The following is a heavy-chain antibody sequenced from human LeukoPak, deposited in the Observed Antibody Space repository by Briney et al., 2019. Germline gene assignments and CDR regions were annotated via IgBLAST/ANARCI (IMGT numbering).Heavy chain of an antibody. CDR2: IYPDESNI. CDR3: ARPPSRGYSSSFEY. D-gene: IGHD2-2*03. CDR1: GYSFPTYW. Sequence: GESLKTSCKGSGYSFPTYWIAWVRQMPGIGLEWMGIIYPDESNIRYSPSFQGQVTISADKSISTAYLQWSSLKASDTAMYYCARPPSRGYSSSFEYWGQGTLVTVSS. V-gene: IGHV5-51*01. J-gene: IGHJ4*02.